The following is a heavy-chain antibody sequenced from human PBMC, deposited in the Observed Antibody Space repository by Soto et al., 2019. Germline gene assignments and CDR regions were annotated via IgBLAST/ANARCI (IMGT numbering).Heavy chain of an antibody. CDR1: GFTFSSYW. CDR3: ARVLRGPLTWTPAGYFDY. J-gene: IGHJ4*02. D-gene: IGHD3-16*01. V-gene: IGHV3-74*01. Sequence: EVQLVESGGGLVQPGGSLRLSCAASGFTFSSYWMHWVRQAPGKGLVWVSRINSDGSSTSYAGSVKGRFTISGDNAKNTLYLQMNSLRAADTAVYYCARVLRGPLTWTPAGYFDYWGQGTLVTVSS. CDR2: INSDGSST.